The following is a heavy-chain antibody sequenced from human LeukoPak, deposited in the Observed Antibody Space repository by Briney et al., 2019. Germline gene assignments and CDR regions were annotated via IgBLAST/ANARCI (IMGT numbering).Heavy chain of an antibody. V-gene: IGHV3-53*01. CDR3: ARDRRGSPFRFLPSGPDY. D-gene: IGHD1-26*01. Sequence: GGSLRLSCAASGFTVSSNYMSWVRQAPGKGLEWVSVIYSGGSTYYADSVKGRFTISRDNSKNTLYLQMNSLRAEGTAMYYCARDRRGSPFRFLPSGPDYWGQGTLVTVSS. CDR2: IYSGGST. J-gene: IGHJ4*02. CDR1: GFTVSSNY.